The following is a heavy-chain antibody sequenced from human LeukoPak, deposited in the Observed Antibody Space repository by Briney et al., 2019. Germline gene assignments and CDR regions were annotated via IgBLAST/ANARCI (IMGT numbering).Heavy chain of an antibody. CDR2: ISSSSSYI. V-gene: IGHV3-21*01. J-gene: IGHJ4*02. CDR3: ARDGGIQLWLKPIDY. Sequence: AGGSLRLSCAASGFTFSSYSMNWVRQAPGKGLEWVSSISSSSSYIYYADSVKGRFTISRDNSKNTLYLQMNSLRAEDTAVYYCARDGGIQLWLKPIDYWGQGTLVTVSS. CDR1: GFTFSSYS. D-gene: IGHD5-18*01.